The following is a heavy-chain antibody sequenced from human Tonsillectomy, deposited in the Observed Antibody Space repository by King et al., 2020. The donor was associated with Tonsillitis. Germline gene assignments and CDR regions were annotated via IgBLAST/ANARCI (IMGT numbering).Heavy chain of an antibody. V-gene: IGHV3-48*04. Sequence: VQLAESGGGLVQPGGSLRLSCAASGFTFSSYRMNWVRQAPGKGLEWISYSSSSSSTIYYADSVKGRFTISRDNAKNSLYLQMNSLRAEDTAVYYCASEVVTVAFDYWGQGTLVTVSS. CDR2: SSSSSSTI. CDR3: ASEVVTVAFDY. D-gene: IGHD2-15*01. J-gene: IGHJ4*02. CDR1: GFTFSSYR.